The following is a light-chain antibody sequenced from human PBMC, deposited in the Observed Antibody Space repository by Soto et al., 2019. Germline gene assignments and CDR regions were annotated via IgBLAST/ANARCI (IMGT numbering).Light chain of an antibody. CDR1: QSVSSY. J-gene: IGKJ3*01. Sequence: EIVLTQSPATLSLSPGERATLSCRASQSVSSYLAWDQQKPGQAPRLLIYDASNRATGIPARFSGSGSGTDFTLTISSLEPEDFAVYYCQQRSNGVTFGPGTKVDIK. CDR3: QQRSNGVT. CDR2: DAS. V-gene: IGKV3-11*01.